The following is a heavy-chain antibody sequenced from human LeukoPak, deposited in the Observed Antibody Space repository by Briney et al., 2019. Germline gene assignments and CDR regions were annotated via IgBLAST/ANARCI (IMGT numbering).Heavy chain of an antibody. CDR2: ISGSGGST. D-gene: IGHD1-20*01. V-gene: IGHV3-23*01. J-gene: IGHJ4*02. Sequence: GGSLRLSCAASGFTFHDHTMHWVRHAPGRGLEWVSAISGSGGSTYYADSVKGRFTISRDNSKNTLYLQMNSLRAEDTAVYYCAKARYNWNDAGVDYWGQGTLVTVSS. CDR1: GFTFHDHT. CDR3: AKARYNWNDAGVDY.